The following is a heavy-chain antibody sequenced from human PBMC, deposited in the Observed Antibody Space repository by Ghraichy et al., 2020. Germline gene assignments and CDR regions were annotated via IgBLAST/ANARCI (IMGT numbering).Heavy chain of an antibody. CDR3: ARQSLEYSYGRDAFDI. Sequence: SQTLSLTCTVSGGSISSYYWSWIRQPPGKGLEWIGYIYTSGSTNYNPSLKSRVTISVDTSKNQFSLKLSSVTAADTAVYYCARQSLEYSYGRDAFDIWGQGTMVTVSS. J-gene: IGHJ3*02. CDR2: IYTSGST. V-gene: IGHV4-4*09. D-gene: IGHD5-18*01. CDR1: GGSISSYY.